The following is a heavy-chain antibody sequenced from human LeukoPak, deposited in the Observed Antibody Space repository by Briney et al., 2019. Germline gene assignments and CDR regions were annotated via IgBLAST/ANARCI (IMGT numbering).Heavy chain of an antibody. CDR3: ARGGGNSGYYYYYMDV. D-gene: IGHD4-23*01. J-gene: IGHJ6*03. Sequence: GRSLRLSCAAPGFTFDDYDMHWVRQAPGKGLEWVSGISWNSGSIGYADSVKGRFTISRDNAKNSLYLQMNSLRAEDTAVYYCARGGGNSGYYYYYMDVWGKGTTVTVSS. CDR2: ISWNSGSI. CDR1: GFTFDDYD. V-gene: IGHV3-9*01.